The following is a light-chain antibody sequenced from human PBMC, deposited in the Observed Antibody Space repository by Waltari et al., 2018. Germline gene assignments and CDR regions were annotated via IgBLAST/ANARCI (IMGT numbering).Light chain of an antibody. CDR2: EVS. Sequence: QSALTQPASVSGSPGQSITISCTGTSSDVGGYNYVSWYQQHPGKAPKLMIYEVSNRPSGVSNRFSGSKSGHTASLTISGLQAEDEADYYCSSYTSSSDVVFGGGTKLTVL. CDR3: SSYTSSSDVV. J-gene: IGLJ2*01. V-gene: IGLV2-14*01. CDR1: SSDVGGYNY.